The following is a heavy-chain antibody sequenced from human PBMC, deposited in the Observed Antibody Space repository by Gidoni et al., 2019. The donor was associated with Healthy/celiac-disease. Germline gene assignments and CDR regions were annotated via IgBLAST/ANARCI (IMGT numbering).Heavy chain of an antibody. Sequence: EVQLVQSGAEVKNPGESLKISCKGSGYSFTSYWIGWVRQMPGKGLEWMGIIYPGDSDTRYSPSFQGQVTISADKSISTAYLQWSSLKASDTAMYYCARRVQDDSSSLHFDIWGQGTMVTVSS. CDR1: GYSFTSYW. V-gene: IGHV5-51*01. CDR2: IYPGDSDT. J-gene: IGHJ3*02. CDR3: ARRVQDDSSSLHFDI. D-gene: IGHD3-22*01.